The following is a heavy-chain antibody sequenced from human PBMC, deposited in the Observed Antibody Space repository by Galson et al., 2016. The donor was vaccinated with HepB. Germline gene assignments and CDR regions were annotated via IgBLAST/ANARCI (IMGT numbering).Heavy chain of an antibody. CDR3: ASHTRGQYDSGRYEFNQ. D-gene: IGHD3-10*01. CDR1: GFTFSDYA. CDR2: ISGSGVST. J-gene: IGHJ4*02. V-gene: IGHV3-23*01. Sequence: SLRLSCAASGFTFSDYAMTWFRQAPGKGLEWVSAISGSGVSTYHADSVRGRLTISRDNSKNTLYLQMNSLRPEDTAVYYCASHTRGQYDSGRYEFNQWGQGTLVTVPS.